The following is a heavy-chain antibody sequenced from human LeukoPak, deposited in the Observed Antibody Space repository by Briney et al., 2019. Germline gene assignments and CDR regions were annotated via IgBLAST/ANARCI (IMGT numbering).Heavy chain of an antibody. CDR3: AVTRRGYYDSSGFYRFDY. CDR2: ISWNTDNV. D-gene: IGHD3-22*01. V-gene: IGHV3-9*01. J-gene: IGHJ4*02. CDR1: GSSFDDYA. Sequence: LAGGSLRLSCTASGSSFDDYAMHWVRQAPGKGLEWVSGISWNTDNVGYADSVKGRFSISRDNAKNSLYLQMNSLRAEDTALYYCAVTRRGYYDSSGFYRFDYWGQGTLVTVSS.